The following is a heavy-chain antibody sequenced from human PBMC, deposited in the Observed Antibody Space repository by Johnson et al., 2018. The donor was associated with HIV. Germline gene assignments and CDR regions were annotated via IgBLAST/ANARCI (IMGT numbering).Heavy chain of an antibody. J-gene: IGHJ3*02. Sequence: QVQLVESGGGVVQPGRSLRLSCAVSGFTLSSFGMHWVRQVPGKGLAWVAVISYDGSNKYYAASVKGRFTNSRDNSKNTLYLQMNSLRAEDTALYYCATGAGGAFDIWGQGTMVTVSS. V-gene: IGHV3-30*03. D-gene: IGHD3-10*01. CDR2: ISYDGSNK. CDR1: GFTLSSFG. CDR3: ATGAGGAFDI.